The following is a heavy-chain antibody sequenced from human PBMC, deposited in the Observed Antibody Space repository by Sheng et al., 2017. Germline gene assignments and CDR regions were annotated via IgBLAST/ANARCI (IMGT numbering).Heavy chain of an antibody. D-gene: IGHD6-19*01. CDR1: GYTFTSYD. CDR2: MNPNSGNT. J-gene: IGHJ4*02. CDR3: ARVLSYVAGTKAPRGYYFDY. Sequence: QVQLVQSGAEVKKPGASVKVSCKASGYTFTSYDINWVRQATGQGLEWMGWMNPNSGNTGYAQKFQGRVTITRNTSISTAYMELSSLRSEDTAVYYCARVLSYVAGTKAPRGYYFDYWGQGTLVTVSS. V-gene: IGHV1-8*03.